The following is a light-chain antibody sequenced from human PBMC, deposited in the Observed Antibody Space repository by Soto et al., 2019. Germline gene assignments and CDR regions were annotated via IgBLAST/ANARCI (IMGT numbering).Light chain of an antibody. CDR3: AAWDDSLNGYVV. Sequence: QSVLTQPPSTSGTPGQRVTISCSGSSSNIGSNTVNWYQQLPGTAPNLVIYSNNQRPSGVPDRFSGSKSGTSASLAISGLQSEDEADYYCAAWDDSLNGYVVFGGGTQLTVL. V-gene: IGLV1-44*01. CDR1: SSNIGSNT. J-gene: IGLJ2*01. CDR2: SNN.